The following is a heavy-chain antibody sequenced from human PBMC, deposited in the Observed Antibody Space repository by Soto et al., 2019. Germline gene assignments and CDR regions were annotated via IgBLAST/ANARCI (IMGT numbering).Heavy chain of an antibody. CDR2: IKGDGSSI. CDR3: ARGLKNYYGVDV. CDR1: GFTFSTYW. J-gene: IGHJ6*02. Sequence: PGGSLRLSCAASGFTFSTYWMHWVRQVPGKGLVWVSRIKGDGSSISYADSVKGRFTISRDNAENTLYLQMDSLRADDTAVYYCARGLKNYYGVDVWGQGTTVTVSS. V-gene: IGHV3-74*01.